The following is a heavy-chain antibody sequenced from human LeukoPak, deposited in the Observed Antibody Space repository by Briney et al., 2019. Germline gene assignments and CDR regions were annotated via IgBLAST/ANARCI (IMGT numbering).Heavy chain of an antibody. CDR2: INHSGST. CDR3: ARGRTWSATPYYGSGSYYPDY. CDR1: GFTFDDYA. J-gene: IGHJ4*02. D-gene: IGHD3-10*01. V-gene: IGHV4-34*01. Sequence: GSLRLSCAASGFTFDDYAMHWVRQAPGKGLEWIGEINHSGSTNYNPSLKSRVTISVDTSKNQFSLKLSSVTAADTAVYYCARGRTWSATPYYGSGSYYPDYWGQGTLVTVSS.